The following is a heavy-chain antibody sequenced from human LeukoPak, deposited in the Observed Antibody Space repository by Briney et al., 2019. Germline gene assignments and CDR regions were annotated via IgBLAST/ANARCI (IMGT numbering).Heavy chain of an antibody. CDR3: ATSYCSSTSCYRRGLDP. CDR2: INHSGST. V-gene: IGHV4-34*01. Sequence: PSETLSLTCAVYGGSFSGYYWSWIRQPPGKGLEWIGEINHSGSTNYNPSLKSRVTISVDTPKNQFSLKLSSVTAADTAVYYCATSYCSSTSCYRRGLDPWGQGTLVTVSS. J-gene: IGHJ5*02. CDR1: GGSFSGYY. D-gene: IGHD2-2*01.